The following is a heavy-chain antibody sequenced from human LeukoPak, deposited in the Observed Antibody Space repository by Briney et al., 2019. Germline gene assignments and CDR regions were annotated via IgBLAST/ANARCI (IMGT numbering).Heavy chain of an antibody. D-gene: IGHD3-22*01. CDR1: GFTFRSYA. CDR3: ARGPYYYDSSGYYRY. V-gene: IGHV3-33*01. J-gene: IGHJ4*02. CDR2: IRHDGSEE. Sequence: PGGSLRLSCVASGFTFRSYAIQWVRQAPGKGLEWVADIRHDGSEEYYADSVKGRFTISRDNSKNTLYLEMKSLRAEDTAVYYCARGPYYYDSSGYYRYWGQGTLVTVSS.